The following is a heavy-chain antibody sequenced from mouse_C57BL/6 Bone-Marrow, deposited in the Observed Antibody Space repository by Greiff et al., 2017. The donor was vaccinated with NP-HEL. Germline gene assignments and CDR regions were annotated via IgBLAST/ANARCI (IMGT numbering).Heavy chain of an antibody. V-gene: IGHV5-9*01. CDR1: GFTFSSYT. CDR2: LSGGGGNT. Sequence: EVKLMESGGGLVKPGGSLKLSCAASGFTFSSYTMSWVRQTPEKRLEWVATLSGGGGNTYYPDSVKGRFTISRDNAKNTLYLQMSSLRSEDTALYYCARLGGLRRRAWFAYWGQGTLVTVSA. CDR3: ARLGGLRRRAWFAY. D-gene: IGHD2-4*01. J-gene: IGHJ3*01.